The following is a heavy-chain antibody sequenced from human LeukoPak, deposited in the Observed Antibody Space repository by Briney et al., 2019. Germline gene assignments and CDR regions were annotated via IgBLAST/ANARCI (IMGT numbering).Heavy chain of an antibody. D-gene: IGHD3-22*01. J-gene: IGHJ4*02. CDR2: IYHSGST. CDR3: ARVCESSGYYWDPEPYYFDY. Sequence: SETLSLTCTVSGYPISSGYYWGWIRQPPGKGLEWIGEIYHSGSTNYNPSLKSRVTISVDTSKNQFSLKLSSVTAADTAVYYCARVCESSGYYWDPEPYYFDYWGQGTLVTVSS. CDR1: GYPISSGYY. V-gene: IGHV4-38-2*02.